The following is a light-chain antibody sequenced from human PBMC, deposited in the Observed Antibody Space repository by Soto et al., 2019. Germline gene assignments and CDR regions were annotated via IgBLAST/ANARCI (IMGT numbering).Light chain of an antibody. CDR3: QSYDSSLSGFYV. V-gene: IGLV1-40*01. Sequence: QYVLTQPPSVSGAPGQRVTISCTGSSSNIGAGYDVHWYQQLPGTAPKLLIYGNSNRPSGVPDRFSGSKSGTSASLAITGLQAEDEADYYCQSYDSSLSGFYVFGPGTKLTVL. CDR2: GNS. CDR1: SSNIGAGYD. J-gene: IGLJ1*01.